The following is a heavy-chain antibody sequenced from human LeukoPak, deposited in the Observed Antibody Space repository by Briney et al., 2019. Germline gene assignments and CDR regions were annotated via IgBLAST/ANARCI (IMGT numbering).Heavy chain of an antibody. CDR1: GFXFSSQD. D-gene: IGHD6-19*01. CDR2: ISDGGSRT. Sequence: GGSLRPSCAASGFXFSSQDIGWVRQAPGKGLEWVSAISDGGSRTYYADSVKGRFTISRDSSKNTLYLHMNSLRAEDTAVYYCARDFFGWGYDVSDIWGQGTMVTVSS. J-gene: IGHJ3*02. V-gene: IGHV3-23*01. CDR3: ARDFFGWGYDVSDI.